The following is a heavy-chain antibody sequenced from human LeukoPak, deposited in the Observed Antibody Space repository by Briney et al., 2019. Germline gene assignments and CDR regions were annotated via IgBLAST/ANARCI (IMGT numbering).Heavy chain of an antibody. Sequence: SETLSLTCTVSGGSISSYSWSWIRQPPGKGLEWIGSIYSSGSATYNPSPKSRVTISVDTSNNHSPLQQSYVTAADKTVYYCSRGTKAAAGGKSYYYYMDVWGKGTTVTISS. J-gene: IGHJ6*03. V-gene: IGHV4-59*01. CDR1: GGSISSYS. CDR2: IYSSGSA. D-gene: IGHD6-13*01. CDR3: SRGTKAAAGGKSYYYYMDV.